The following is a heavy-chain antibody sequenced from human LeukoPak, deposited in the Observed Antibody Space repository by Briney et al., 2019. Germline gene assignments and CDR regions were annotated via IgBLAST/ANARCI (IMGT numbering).Heavy chain of an antibody. Sequence: LAGGSLRLSCAASGFTFSSYGMHWVRQAPGKGLEWVAVISYDGSNKYYADSVKGRFTISRDNSKNTLYLQMNSLRAEDTAVYYCAKEVGANDYWGQGTLVTVSS. V-gene: IGHV3-30*18. CDR3: AKEVGANDY. J-gene: IGHJ4*02. D-gene: IGHD1-26*01. CDR1: GFTFSSYG. CDR2: ISYDGSNK.